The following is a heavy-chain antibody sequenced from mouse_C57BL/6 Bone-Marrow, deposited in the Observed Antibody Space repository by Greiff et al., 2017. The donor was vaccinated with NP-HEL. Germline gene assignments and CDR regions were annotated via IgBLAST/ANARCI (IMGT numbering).Heavy chain of an antibody. CDR2: ISSGSSTI. CDR1: GFTFSDYG. V-gene: IGHV5-17*01. Sequence: EVQVVESGGGLVKPGGSLKLSCAASGFTFSDYGMHWVRQAPEKGLEWVAYISSGSSTIYYADTVKGRCTISRDNAKNTLFLQMTSLRSEDTAMYYCARRGYYGSLYAMDYWGQGTSVTVSS. J-gene: IGHJ4*01. D-gene: IGHD1-1*01. CDR3: ARRGYYGSLYAMDY.